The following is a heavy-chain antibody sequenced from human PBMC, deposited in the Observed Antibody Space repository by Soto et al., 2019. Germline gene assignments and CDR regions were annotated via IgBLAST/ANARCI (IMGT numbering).Heavy chain of an antibody. CDR3: GSSMAWVSWFDP. Sequence: ASVKVSCKASGYTFTSYYMHWVRQAPGQGLEWMGIINPSGGSTSYAQKFQGRVTMTRDTSTSTVYMELSSLRSEDTAVYYCGSSMAWVSWFDPWGQGTLVTVSS. V-gene: IGHV1-46*01. D-gene: IGHD3-16*01. J-gene: IGHJ5*02. CDR2: INPSGGST. CDR1: GYTFTSYY.